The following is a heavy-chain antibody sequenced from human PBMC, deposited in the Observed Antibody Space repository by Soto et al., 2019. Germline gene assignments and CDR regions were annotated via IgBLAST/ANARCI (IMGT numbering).Heavy chain of an antibody. CDR1: GGNFNNYA. D-gene: IGHD2-21*01. Sequence: QVQLVQPGAEVKKPGSSVKVSCKASGGNFNNYAISWVRQAPAQGLQWMGGIIPIIDTTHYAQKLQGRVTISADRGRTTVYMELTGLTSDDSDTYFCASEPRDRDAFSLWGQGTVVTVSS. CDR2: IIPIIDTT. V-gene: IGHV1-69*06. J-gene: IGHJ3*01. CDR3: ASEPRDRDAFSL.